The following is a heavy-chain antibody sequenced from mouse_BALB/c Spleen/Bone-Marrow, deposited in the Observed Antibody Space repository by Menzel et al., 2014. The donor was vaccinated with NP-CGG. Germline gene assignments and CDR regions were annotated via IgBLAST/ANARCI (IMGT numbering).Heavy chain of an antibody. Sequence: QVQLQQSGSVLVRPGASVKLSCKASGYTFTSSWMHWAKQRPGQGLEWIGEIHPNSGNTNYNEKFKGKATLTVDTSSSTAYVDLSSLTSEDSAVYYCARSTTAMYFDVWGAGTTVTVSS. CDR2: IHPNSGNT. V-gene: IGHV1S130*01. J-gene: IGHJ1*01. CDR1: GYTFTSSW. D-gene: IGHD1-2*01. CDR3: ARSTTAMYFDV.